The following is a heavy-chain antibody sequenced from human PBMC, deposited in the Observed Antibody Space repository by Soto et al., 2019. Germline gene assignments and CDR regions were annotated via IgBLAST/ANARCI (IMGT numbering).Heavy chain of an antibody. Sequence: SVKVSCKASGGTFSSYAISWVRQAPGQGLEWMGGIIPIFGTANYAQKFQGRVTITADESTSTAYMELSSLRSEDTAVYYCARTQGCSGGSCYGWFDPWGQGTLVTVSS. V-gene: IGHV1-69*13. D-gene: IGHD2-15*01. J-gene: IGHJ5*02. CDR3: ARTQGCSGGSCYGWFDP. CDR2: IIPIFGTA. CDR1: GGTFSSYA.